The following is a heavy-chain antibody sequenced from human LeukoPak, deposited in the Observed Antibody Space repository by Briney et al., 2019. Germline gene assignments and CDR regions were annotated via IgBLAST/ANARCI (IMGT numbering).Heavy chain of an antibody. CDR2: IRYDGSNK. J-gene: IGHJ4*02. Sequence: GGSLRFSCAASGFTFNSYGMHWVRQAPGKGLEWVAFIRYDGSNKYYADSVKGRFTISRDNSKNTLYLQMNSLRAEDTAVYYCATELITMVRGVIISWDYWGQGTLVSVSS. CDR3: ATELITMVRGVIISWDY. CDR1: GFTFNSYG. D-gene: IGHD3-10*01. V-gene: IGHV3-30*02.